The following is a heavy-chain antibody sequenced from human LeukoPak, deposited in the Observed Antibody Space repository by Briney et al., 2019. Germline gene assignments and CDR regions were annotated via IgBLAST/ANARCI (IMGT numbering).Heavy chain of an antibody. D-gene: IGHD6-19*01. CDR2: ISAYNGNT. CDR1: GYTFTSYG. V-gene: IGHV1-18*01. CDR3: ARSFSSGWWQPGVDEVPDY. J-gene: IGHJ4*02. Sequence: ASVKVSCKASGYTFTSYGISWVRQAPGQGLEWMGWISAYNGNTNYAQKLQGRVTMTTDTSTSTAYMELRSLRSDDTAVYYCARSFSSGWWQPGVDEVPDYWGQGTLVTVSS.